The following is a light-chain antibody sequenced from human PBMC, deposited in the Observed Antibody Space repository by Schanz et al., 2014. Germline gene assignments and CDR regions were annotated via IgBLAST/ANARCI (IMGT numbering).Light chain of an antibody. J-gene: IGKJ1*01. Sequence: EIVMTQSPATLPVSPGERATLSCRASQSVSSNSLAWYQQTPGQAPRLLIYGASSRATGIPDRFSGSGSGTDFTLTISRLEPEDFAVYYCQQYSSSRTFGQGTKVEIK. CDR3: QQYSSSRT. V-gene: IGKV3-20*01. CDR2: GAS. CDR1: QSVSSNS.